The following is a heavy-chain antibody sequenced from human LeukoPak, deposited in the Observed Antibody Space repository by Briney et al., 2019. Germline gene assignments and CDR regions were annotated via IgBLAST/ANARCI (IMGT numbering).Heavy chain of an antibody. CDR2: ISSGDVT. V-gene: IGHV3-23*01. D-gene: IGHD3-9*01. CDR3: AKDATASPYFHWFDN. CDR1: GFTFISYA. J-gene: IGHJ4*02. Sequence: GGSLRLSCAASGFTFISYAMNWVRPAAGRGLEWVGGISSGDVTYHAESVKGRFTISRDKSKDTLYLQMNSLRAEDTAVYYCAKDATASPYFHWFDNWGQGTQVIVSS.